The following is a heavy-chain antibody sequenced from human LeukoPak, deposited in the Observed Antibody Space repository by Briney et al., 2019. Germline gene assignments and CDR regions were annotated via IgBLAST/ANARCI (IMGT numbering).Heavy chain of an antibody. V-gene: IGHV4-61*02. CDR2: IYTSGST. CDR3: AREQTVYGGNIYFDY. CDR1: GGSLSSGSYY. D-gene: IGHD4-23*01. Sequence: SQTLSLTCTVSGGSLSSGSYYWSWIRQPAGKGLEWIGRIYTSGSTNYNPSLKSRVTISVDTSKNQFSLKLSSVTAADTAVYYCAREQTVYGGNIYFDYWGQGTLVTVSS. J-gene: IGHJ4*02.